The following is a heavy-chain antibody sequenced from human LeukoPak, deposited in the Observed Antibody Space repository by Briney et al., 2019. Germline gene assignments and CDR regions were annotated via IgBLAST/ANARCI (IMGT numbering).Heavy chain of an antibody. V-gene: IGHV4-30-4*01. Sequence: SQTLSLTCTVSGGSISSGDYYWSWIRQPPGKGLEWIGYIYYSGSTYYNPSLKSRVTISVDMSKNQFSLKLSSVTAADTAVYYCARDGDYDSSGKRAPGIEYWGQGTLVTVSS. CDR1: GGSISSGDYY. CDR2: IYYSGST. CDR3: ARDGDYDSSGKRAPGIEY. D-gene: IGHD3-22*01. J-gene: IGHJ4*02.